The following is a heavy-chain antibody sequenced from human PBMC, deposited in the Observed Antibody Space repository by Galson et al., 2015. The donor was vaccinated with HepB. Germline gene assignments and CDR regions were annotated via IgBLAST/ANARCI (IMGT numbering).Heavy chain of an antibody. CDR2: VSSDENNI. Sequence: LSCAASGFTFSAFAMHWVRQTPGKGLEWVALVSSDENNIYYADSVRGRFTISRDNSRDTLYLQMNSLRAEDTAVYYCARTFYFDYWGQGTLVTVSS. V-gene: IGHV3-30*04. J-gene: IGHJ4*02. CDR3: ARTFYFDY. CDR1: GFTFSAFA.